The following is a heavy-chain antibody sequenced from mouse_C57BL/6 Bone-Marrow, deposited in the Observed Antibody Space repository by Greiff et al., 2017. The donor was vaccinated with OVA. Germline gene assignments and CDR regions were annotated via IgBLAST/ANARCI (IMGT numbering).Heavy chain of an antibody. CDR1: GFNIKDDY. CDR2: IDPENGDT. J-gene: IGHJ3*01. D-gene: IGHD2-1*01. Sequence: EVKLQESGAELVRPGASVKLSCTASGFNIKDDYMHWVKQRPEQGLEWIGWIDPENGDTEYASKFQGKATITADTSSNTAYLQLSSLTSEDTAVYYCTSIYYGNSWFAYWGQGTLVTVSA. V-gene: IGHV14-4*01. CDR3: TSIYYGNSWFAY.